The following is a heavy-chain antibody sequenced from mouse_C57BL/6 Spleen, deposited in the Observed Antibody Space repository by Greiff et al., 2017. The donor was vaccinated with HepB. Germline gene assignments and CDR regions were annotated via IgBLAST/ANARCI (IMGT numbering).Heavy chain of an antibody. CDR2: INPGSGGT. CDR1: GYAFTNYL. CDR3: ARGNLWLHDCFDY. J-gene: IGHJ2*01. V-gene: IGHV1-54*01. D-gene: IGHD2-2*01. Sequence: QVQLQQSGAELVRPGTSVKVSCKASGYAFTNYLIEWVKQRPGQGLEWIGVINPGSGGTNYNEKFKGKATLTADKSSSTAYMQLSSLTSEDSAVYFCARGNLWLHDCFDYWGQGTTLTVSS.